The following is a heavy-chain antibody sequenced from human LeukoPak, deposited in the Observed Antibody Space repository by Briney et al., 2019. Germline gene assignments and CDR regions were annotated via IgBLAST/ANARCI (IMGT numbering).Heavy chain of an antibody. CDR2: IRSSAYGGAP. J-gene: IGHJ4*02. Sequence: GGYVRLSCTASGFTCGDYAMRWVRQAPGKGLVGVGFIRSSAYGGAPEYAGCVKGRFAISRDDSKITLYLQRTSLKAEDSAVYYCTTGPPAPYQPLSSFDYWGQGTLVTVSS. CDR1: GFTCGDYA. V-gene: IGHV3-49*04. D-gene: IGHD2-2*01. CDR3: TTGPPAPYQPLSSFDY.